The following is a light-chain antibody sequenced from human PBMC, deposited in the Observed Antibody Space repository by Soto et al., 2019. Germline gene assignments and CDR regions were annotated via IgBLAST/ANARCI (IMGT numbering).Light chain of an antibody. CDR2: GAS. CDR3: QQFSSYPLT. V-gene: IGKV3-15*01. Sequence: EIVMTQSPATLSVSPGERATISCRASQSVSSNLAWYQQKPGQAPRLLIYGASTRATGIPARFSGSGSGTEFTLTISRLEPEDFAVYYCQQFSSYPLTFGGGTKVDIK. CDR1: QSVSSN. J-gene: IGKJ4*01.